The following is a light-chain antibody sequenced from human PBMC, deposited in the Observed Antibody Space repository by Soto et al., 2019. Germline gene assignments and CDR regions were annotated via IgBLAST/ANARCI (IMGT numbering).Light chain of an antibody. CDR3: SSYAGSNKG. V-gene: IGLV2-8*01. Sequence: QSALTQPPSASGSPGQSVTISCTGTSSDIGDNDRVSWYQHHPGNAPKLMIYEVNKRPSGVPDRFSGSKSGNTASLTVSGLEAEDEADYYCSSYAGSNKGFGGGTKLTVL. CDR2: EVN. J-gene: IGLJ3*02. CDR1: SSDIGDNDR.